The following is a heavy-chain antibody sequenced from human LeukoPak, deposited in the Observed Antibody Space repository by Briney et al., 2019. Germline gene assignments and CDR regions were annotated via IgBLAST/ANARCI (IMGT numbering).Heavy chain of an antibody. CDR3: ARDPASGGDY. CDR1: GFTFNSYA. V-gene: IGHV3-30-3*01. J-gene: IGHJ4*02. D-gene: IGHD3-10*01. Sequence: GGSLRLSCAASGFTFNSYAIHWVRQAPGKGLEWVAVIPYDGSNKYYADSVKGRFTISRDNSKNTLYLQMNSLRAEDTAVYYCARDPASGGDYWGQGTLVTVSS. CDR2: IPYDGSNK.